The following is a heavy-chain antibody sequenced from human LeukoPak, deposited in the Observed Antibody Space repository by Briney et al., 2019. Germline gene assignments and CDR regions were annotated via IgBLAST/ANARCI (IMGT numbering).Heavy chain of an antibody. CDR1: RFKFDDYA. Sequence: PGGSLRLSCAASRFKFDDYAMHWVRQAPGKGLEWVSGINWNSGNIGYADSVKGRFTISRDNAKSSLYLQMNSLRAEDTALYYCVKDIRYLYTGSQNAFDIWGQGTMVTVSS. J-gene: IGHJ3*02. CDR3: VKDIRYLYTGSQNAFDI. CDR2: INWNSGNI. D-gene: IGHD1-26*01. V-gene: IGHV3-9*01.